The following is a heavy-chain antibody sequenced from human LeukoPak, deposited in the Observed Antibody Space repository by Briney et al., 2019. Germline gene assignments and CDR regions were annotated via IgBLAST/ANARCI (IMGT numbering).Heavy chain of an antibody. V-gene: IGHV7-4-1*02. Sequence: VASVKVSCKASGYTFTRYTMNWVRQSPGQGLEWVGCINTNTGDPTYAQGFTGRFVFSLDTSVNTAYLQISSVKPEDTAVYYCAAGPIVLSSGETSDYWGQGTLVTVSS. CDR2: INTNTGDP. CDR1: GYTFTRYT. D-gene: IGHD3-10*01. J-gene: IGHJ4*02. CDR3: AAGPIVLSSGETSDY.